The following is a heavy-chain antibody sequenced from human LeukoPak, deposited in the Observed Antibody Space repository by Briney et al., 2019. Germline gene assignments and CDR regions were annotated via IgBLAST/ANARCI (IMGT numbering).Heavy chain of an antibody. D-gene: IGHD4/OR15-4a*01. CDR1: GFTFSSYT. CDR3: ARDTNYHTS. Sequence: GGSLRLSCAASGFTFSSYTMNWVRQAPGKGLEWVSSISRSSSSIYYADSVKGRFTISRDNAKNSLYLQMNSLRAEDTAVYYCARDTNYHTSWGQGTLVTVSS. J-gene: IGHJ5*02. CDR2: ISRSSSSI. V-gene: IGHV3-21*01.